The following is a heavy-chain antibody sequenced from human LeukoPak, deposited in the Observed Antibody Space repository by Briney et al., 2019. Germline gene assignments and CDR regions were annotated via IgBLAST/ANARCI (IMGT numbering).Heavy chain of an antibody. CDR2: INPNSGGT. CDR3: ARARSGSPSTV. V-gene: IGHV1-2*02. Sequence: ASVKVSCKASGYTFTGYYMHWVRQAPGQGLEWMGWINPNSGGTNYARKFQGRVTMTRDTSISTAYMELSRLRSDDTAVYYCARARSGSPSTVWGQGTMVTVSS. CDR1: GYTFTGYY. J-gene: IGHJ3*01. D-gene: IGHD1-26*01.